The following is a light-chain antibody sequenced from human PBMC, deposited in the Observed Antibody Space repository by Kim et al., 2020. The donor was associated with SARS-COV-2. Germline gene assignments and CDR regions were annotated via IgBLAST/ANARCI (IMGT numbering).Light chain of an antibody. Sequence: SESEGDRVTITCRARQSISSWLAWYQQKPGKAPKLLIYDASSLESGVPSRFSGSGSGTEFTLTISSLQPDDFATYYCQQYNSYLYTFGQGTKLEI. CDR3: QQYNSYLYT. CDR2: DAS. V-gene: IGKV1-5*01. J-gene: IGKJ2*01. CDR1: QSISSW.